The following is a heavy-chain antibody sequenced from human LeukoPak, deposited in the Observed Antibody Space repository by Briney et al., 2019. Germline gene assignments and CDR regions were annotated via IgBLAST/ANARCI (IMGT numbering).Heavy chain of an antibody. CDR1: GGSISSYY. CDR2: IYYSGST. J-gene: IGHJ4*02. Sequence: SETLSLTCTVSGGSISSYYWSWIRQPPGKGLEWIGYIYYSGSTNYNPSLKSRVTISVDTSKNQFSLKLSSVTAADTAVYYCARAGAAIDYWAREPWSPSPQ. V-gene: IGHV4-59*01. CDR3: ARAGAAIDY. D-gene: IGHD2-15*01.